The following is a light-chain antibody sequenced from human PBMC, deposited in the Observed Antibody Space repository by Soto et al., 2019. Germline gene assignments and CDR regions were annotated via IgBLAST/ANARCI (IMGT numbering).Light chain of an antibody. CDR2: AAS. Sequence: DIQMTQSPSSLSASVGDRVTITCRASQSISSYLNWYQQKPRKAPKLLIYAASSLQSGVPSRFSGSGSGTEFTLTISSLQPADFATYYCHQYYTSSRTFGQGTKVEIK. J-gene: IGKJ1*01. V-gene: IGKV1-39*01. CDR1: QSISSY. CDR3: HQYYTSSRT.